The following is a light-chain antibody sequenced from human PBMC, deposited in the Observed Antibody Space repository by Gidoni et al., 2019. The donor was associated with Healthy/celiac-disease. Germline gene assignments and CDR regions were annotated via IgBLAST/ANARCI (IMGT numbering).Light chain of an antibody. J-gene: IGLJ2*01. CDR2: EVS. Sequence: QSALTQPPSASGSPGQSVTISCTGTSRDVGGYNYVSWYQQQPGKAPKLMIYEVSKRPSGVPDRFSGSKSGNTASLTVSGLQAEDEADYYCSSYAGSTHVVFGGGTKLTVL. CDR1: SRDVGGYNY. V-gene: IGLV2-8*01. CDR3: SSYAGSTHVV.